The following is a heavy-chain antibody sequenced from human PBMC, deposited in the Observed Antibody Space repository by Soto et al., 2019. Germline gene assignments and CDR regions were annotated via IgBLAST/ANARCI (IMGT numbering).Heavy chain of an antibody. J-gene: IGHJ4*02. V-gene: IGHV4-31*03. CDR1: GGSISSGVYY. D-gene: IGHD3-22*01. CDR2: IYYSGST. Sequence: PSETRSRTCTVSGGSISSGVYYWIWIRQHPGKVLEWIGYIYYSGSTYYNPSLKSRVTISVDTSKNQFSLKLSSVTAADTAVYYCAMYYDSSGSYYWGQGTLVTVSS. CDR3: AMYYDSSGSYY.